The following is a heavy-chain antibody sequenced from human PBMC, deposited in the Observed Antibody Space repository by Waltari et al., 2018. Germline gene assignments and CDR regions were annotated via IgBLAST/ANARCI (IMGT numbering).Heavy chain of an antibody. CDR1: GYSFKSYW. CDR2: IYPGDSDS. Sequence: EVQLVQSGAEVKKPGESLKISCKGAGYSFKSYWIGWVRQKPGKGLEWMAIIYPGDSDSRYSPPFQGQVTISVDKSINTAYLQWNNLKTSDSAIYYCARLEVMATGKYYFDYWGQGTLVSVSS. V-gene: IGHV5-51*01. J-gene: IGHJ4*02. D-gene: IGHD2-21*01. CDR3: ARLEVMATGKYYFDY.